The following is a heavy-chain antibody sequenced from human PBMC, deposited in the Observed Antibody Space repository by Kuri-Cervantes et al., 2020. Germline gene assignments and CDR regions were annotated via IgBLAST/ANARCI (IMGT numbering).Heavy chain of an antibody. J-gene: IGHJ4*02. Sequence: SETLSLTCTVSGGSISSGGYYWSWIRQHPGKGLEWIGYIYYSGSTYYNPSLKSRVTISVDTSKNQFSLKLSSVTAADTAVYFCAGYTSGSYYKGYFDNWGQGTLVTVSS. D-gene: IGHD3-10*01. V-gene: IGHV4-30-4*08. CDR3: AGYTSGSYYKGYFDN. CDR1: GGSISSGGYY. CDR2: IYYSGST.